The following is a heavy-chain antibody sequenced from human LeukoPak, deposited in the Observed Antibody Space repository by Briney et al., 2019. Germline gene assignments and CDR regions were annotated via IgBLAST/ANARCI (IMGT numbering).Heavy chain of an antibody. CDR1: GGSVINTNW. D-gene: IGHD3-3*01. V-gene: IGHV4-4*02. Sequence: SETLSLTCGVSGGSVINTNWWTWVRQPPGKGLEWIGEVHLDGRTNYNPSLESRLTMSVDVSENQVSLKLTSVTAANTAVYYCAREGGFYRPLHYSGQGTLVTVSS. CDR2: VHLDGRT. J-gene: IGHJ4*02. CDR3: AREGGFYRPLHY.